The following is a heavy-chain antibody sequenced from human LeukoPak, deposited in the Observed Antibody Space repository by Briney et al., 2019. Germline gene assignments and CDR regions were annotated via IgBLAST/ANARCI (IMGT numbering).Heavy chain of an antibody. J-gene: IGHJ4*02. D-gene: IGHD3-3*01. V-gene: IGHV4-59*01. CDR1: GGSFSGYY. CDR2: IYYSGST. Sequence: PSETLSLTCAVYGGSFSGYYWSWIRQPPGKGLEWIGYIYYSGSTNYNPSLKSRVTISVDTSKNQFSLKLSSVTAADTAVYYCAGALLEWPYYFDYWGQGTLVTVSS. CDR3: AGALLEWPYYFDY.